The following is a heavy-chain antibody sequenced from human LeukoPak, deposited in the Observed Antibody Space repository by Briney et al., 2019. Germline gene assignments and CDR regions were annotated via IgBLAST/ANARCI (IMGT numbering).Heavy chain of an antibody. Sequence: PGGSLRLSCAASGFTFSSYAMSWVRQAPGKGLEWVGRIKSKTDGGTTDYAAPVKGRFTISRDDSKNTLYLQMNSLKTEDTAVYYCTTDLSPEIAAADDWFDPWGQGTLVTVSS. J-gene: IGHJ5*02. D-gene: IGHD6-13*01. CDR1: GFTFSSYA. CDR3: TTDLSPEIAAADDWFDP. CDR2: IKSKTDGGTT. V-gene: IGHV3-15*01.